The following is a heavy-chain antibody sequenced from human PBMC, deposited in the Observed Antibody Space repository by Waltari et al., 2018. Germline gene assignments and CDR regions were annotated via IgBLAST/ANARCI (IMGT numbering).Heavy chain of an antibody. Sequence: QVQLVQSGAEVKKPGSSVKVSCKASGGTFSSYAISWGRQAPGQGLEWMGGSIPIFGTANYAQKFQGRVTITADESTSTAYMELSSLRSEDTAVYYCAREVPKYYFDYWGQGTLVTVSS. D-gene: IGHD2-2*01. CDR2: SIPIFGTA. CDR1: GGTFSSYA. V-gene: IGHV1-69*13. J-gene: IGHJ4*02. CDR3: AREVPKYYFDY.